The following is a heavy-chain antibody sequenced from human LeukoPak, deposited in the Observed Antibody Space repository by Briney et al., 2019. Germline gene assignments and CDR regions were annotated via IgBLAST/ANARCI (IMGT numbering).Heavy chain of an antibody. CDR3: ARLSAAGTSPFDD. CDR2: IYYSGST. V-gene: IGHV4-59*01. D-gene: IGHD6-13*01. Sequence: SETLSLTCTVSGGSISSYYWSWIRQPPGKGLEWIGYIYYSGSTNYNPSLKSRVTISVDTSRNQFSLKLSSVTAADTAVYYCARLSAAGTSPFDDWGQGTLVTVSP. J-gene: IGHJ5*02. CDR1: GGSISSYY.